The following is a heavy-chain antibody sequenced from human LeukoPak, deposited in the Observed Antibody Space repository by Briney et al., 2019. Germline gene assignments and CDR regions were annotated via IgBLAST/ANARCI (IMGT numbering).Heavy chain of an antibody. J-gene: IGHJ4*02. V-gene: IGHV4-39*01. CDR3: ARLKVGTTHPDY. CDR2: FYYSGFT. CDR1: GGSVSRSSYY. Sequence: ETLSLTCTVSGGSVSRSSYYWGWIRRPPGKGLEWIGTFYYSGFTYYNPSLKNRVTISVDTSKNQFSLKLSSVTAEDTAVYYCARLKVGTTHPDYWGQGTLVTVSS. D-gene: IGHD1-26*01.